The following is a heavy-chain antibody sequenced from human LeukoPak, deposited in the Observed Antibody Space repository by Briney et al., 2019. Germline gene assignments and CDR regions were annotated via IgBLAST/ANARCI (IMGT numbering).Heavy chain of an antibody. V-gene: IGHV1-69*04. CDR3: ARVEGRDGYTDX. CDR1: GYTFTSYG. CDR2: IIPILGIA. D-gene: IGHD5-24*01. Sequence: SVKVSCKASGYTFTSYGISWVRQAPGQGLEWMGRIIPILGIANYAQKFQGRVTITADKSTSTAYMELSSLRSEDTAVYYCARVEGRDGYTDXXXQGTLVTVSS. J-gene: IGHJ4*02.